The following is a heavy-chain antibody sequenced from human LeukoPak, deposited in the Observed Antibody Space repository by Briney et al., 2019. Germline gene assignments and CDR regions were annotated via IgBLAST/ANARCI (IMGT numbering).Heavy chain of an antibody. Sequence: GGSLRLSCAASGFTFSSYGMPWVRQAPGKGLEWVANIKQDGSEKYYVDSVKGRFTISRDNAKNSLYLQMNSLRAEDTAVYYCARRDYYDSSGYYKFDYWGQGTLVTVSS. V-gene: IGHV3-7*01. D-gene: IGHD3-22*01. CDR1: GFTFSSYG. J-gene: IGHJ4*02. CDR2: IKQDGSEK. CDR3: ARRDYYDSSGYYKFDY.